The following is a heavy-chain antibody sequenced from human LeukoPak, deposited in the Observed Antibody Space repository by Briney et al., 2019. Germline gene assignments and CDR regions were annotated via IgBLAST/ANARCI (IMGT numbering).Heavy chain of an antibody. CDR3: VVGGSPGY. D-gene: IGHD2-15*01. CDR2: ISTDGYTT. V-gene: IGHV3-74*01. CDR1: GLAFSAYK. Sequence: GGSLRLSCVASGLAFSAYKMHWVRHAPRKGLVWVSRISTDGYTTDYADFVQGRFTASRDNTKNTWSLEMNSLRAEDTAVYYCVVGGSPGYWGQGTLVTVSS. J-gene: IGHJ4*02.